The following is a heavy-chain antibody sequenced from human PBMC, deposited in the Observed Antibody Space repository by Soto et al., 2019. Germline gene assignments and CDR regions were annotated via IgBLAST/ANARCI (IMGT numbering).Heavy chain of an antibody. CDR3: ARGPVAGTLRYFDY. Sequence: QVQLQQWGAGLLKPSETLSLTCAVYGGSFSGYYWSWIRQPPGKGLEWIGEINHSGSTNYNPSLKSRVTLSVDKSKNQFSLKLSSVTAADTAVYYCARGPVAGTLRYFDYWGQGTLVTVSS. CDR1: GGSFSGYY. J-gene: IGHJ4*02. V-gene: IGHV4-34*01. D-gene: IGHD6-19*01. CDR2: INHSGST.